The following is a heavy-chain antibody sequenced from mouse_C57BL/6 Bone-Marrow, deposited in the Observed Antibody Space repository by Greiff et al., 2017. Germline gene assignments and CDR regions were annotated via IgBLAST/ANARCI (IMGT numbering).Heavy chain of an antibody. J-gene: IGHJ3*01. CDR3: ARKEGLLPLFAY. Sequence: VQLQQPGAELVKPGASVKMSCKASGYTFTSYWITWVKQRPGQGLEWIGDIYPGSGSTNYNEKFKSKATLTVDTSSSTAYMQLSSLTSEDSAVYYGARKEGLLPLFAYWGQGTLVTVSA. CDR2: IYPGSGST. CDR1: GYTFTSYW. D-gene: IGHD2-3*01. V-gene: IGHV1-55*01.